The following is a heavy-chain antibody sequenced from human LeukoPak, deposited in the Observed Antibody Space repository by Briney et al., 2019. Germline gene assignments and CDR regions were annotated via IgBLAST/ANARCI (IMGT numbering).Heavy chain of an antibody. CDR3: ARDHDILTGYSPRHFDF. D-gene: IGHD3-9*01. CDR2: IFHSGTT. V-gene: IGHV4-4*02. J-gene: IGHJ4*02. Sequence: SDTLSLTCAVSGGSVTSNNWRSWVRQRPGNGLEWIGEIFHSGTTNYNASLRNRVTISVDKSKNQCSLKLSSVTAADTAVYYCARDHDILTGYSPRHFDFWGQGTLVTVSS. CDR1: GGSVTSNNW.